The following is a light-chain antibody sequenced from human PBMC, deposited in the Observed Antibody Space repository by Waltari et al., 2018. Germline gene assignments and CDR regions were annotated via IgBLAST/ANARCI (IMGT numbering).Light chain of an antibody. J-gene: IGLJ3*02. CDR2: DDT. V-gene: IGLV3-21*02. Sequence: SYVLTQPPSVSVAPGQTARLTCGGENIGSKSVHWYQQRPGQAPVLVVSDDTDRPSGIPERFSGSNSGNTATLTISRVEAGDEADYYCQVWDSSSDQLWVFGGGTKLTVL. CDR1: NIGSKS. CDR3: QVWDSSSDQLWV.